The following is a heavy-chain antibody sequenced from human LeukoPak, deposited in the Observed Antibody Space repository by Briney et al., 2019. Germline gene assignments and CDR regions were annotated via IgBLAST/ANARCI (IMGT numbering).Heavy chain of an antibody. CDR2: IFPADSDT. CDR3: ASLNGDYPRFYYYMDV. J-gene: IGHJ6*03. D-gene: IGHD4-17*01. V-gene: IGHV5-51*03. Sequence: KPGESLRISCKASGYSFTNFWIGWVRQMPGKGLEWVGIIFPADSDTTYSPSFEGQVTISADKSISTAYLQWSSLKASDTAIYYCASLNGDYPRFYYYMDVWGKGTTVTVSS. CDR1: GYSFTNFW.